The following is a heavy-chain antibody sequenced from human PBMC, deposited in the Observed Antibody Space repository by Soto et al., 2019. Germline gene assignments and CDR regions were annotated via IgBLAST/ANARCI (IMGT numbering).Heavy chain of an antibody. CDR2: IGADNGDT. V-gene: IGHV1-18*01. CDR3: ARDWKGAEGFDP. D-gene: IGHD1-1*01. Sequence: QVQLVQSGAEVKKPGASVKVSCKASGYTFSTYGFSWVRQAPGQGLEWMGWIGADNGDTNYAQNFQGRVTMTTDTSTTTSYMELRSLTSDDTAVYFCARDWKGAEGFDPWCQETLVTVSS. CDR1: GYTFSTYG. J-gene: IGHJ5*02.